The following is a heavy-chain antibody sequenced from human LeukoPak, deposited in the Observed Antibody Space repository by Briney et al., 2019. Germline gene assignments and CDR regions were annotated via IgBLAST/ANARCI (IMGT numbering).Heavy chain of an antibody. CDR3: AKESSSWYRYNWFDP. CDR1: GFTVSSNY. J-gene: IGHJ5*02. CDR2: IYSDGTT. V-gene: IGHV3-53*01. D-gene: IGHD6-13*01. Sequence: GGSLRLSCAVSGFTVSSNYMSWVRQAPGKGLEWVSVIYSDGTTYYADSVKGRFTISRDNSKNTLYLQMNSLRAEDTAVYYCAKESSSWYRYNWFDPWGQGTLVTVSS.